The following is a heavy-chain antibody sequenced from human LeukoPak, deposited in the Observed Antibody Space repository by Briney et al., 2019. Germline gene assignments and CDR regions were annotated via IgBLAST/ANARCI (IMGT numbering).Heavy chain of an antibody. V-gene: IGHV4-59*12. Sequence: SETLSLTCTVPGGSISSYYWSWIRQPPGKGLEWIGYIYYNVTTNYNPSLKSRVTISVDTSKNQFSLKLSSVTAADTAVYYCARGYYDFWSGYLDYWGQGTLVTVSS. CDR2: IYYNVTT. J-gene: IGHJ4*02. D-gene: IGHD3-3*01. CDR1: GGSISSYY. CDR3: ARGYYDFWSGYLDY.